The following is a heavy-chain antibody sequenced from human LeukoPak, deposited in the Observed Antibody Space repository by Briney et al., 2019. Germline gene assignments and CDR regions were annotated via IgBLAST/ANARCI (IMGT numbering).Heavy chain of an antibody. D-gene: IGHD2-15*01. Sequence: GGSLRLSCAASGFTFKNYWMHWVRQAPGKGPVWVSRINDDGSGTSYADSVKGRFTIPRDDAKSTLYLQMNSLRAEDTAVYYCVRGGASTWSWGQGTLVTVSS. V-gene: IGHV3-74*01. CDR2: INDDGSGT. CDR1: GFTFKNYW. J-gene: IGHJ5*02. CDR3: VRGGASTWS.